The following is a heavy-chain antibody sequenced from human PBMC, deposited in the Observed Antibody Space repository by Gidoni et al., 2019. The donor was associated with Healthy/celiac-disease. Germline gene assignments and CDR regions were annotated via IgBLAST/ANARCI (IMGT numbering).Heavy chain of an antibody. J-gene: IGHJ6*02. CDR3: ARDGSEGDFGFGMDV. D-gene: IGHD3-10*01. CDR1: GGSISSGGYY. Sequence: QVQLQESGPGLVKPSQTLSLPCTVSGGSISSGGYYWSWIRQHPGKGLEWIGYIYYSGSTYYNPSLKSRVTISVDTSKNQFSLKLSSVTAADTAVYYCARDGSEGDFGFGMDVWGQGTTVTVSS. CDR2: IYYSGST. V-gene: IGHV4-31*03.